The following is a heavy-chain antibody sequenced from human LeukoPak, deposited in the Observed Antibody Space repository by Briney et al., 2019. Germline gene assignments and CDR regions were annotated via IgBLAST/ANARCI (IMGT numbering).Heavy chain of an antibody. V-gene: IGHV4-34*01. J-gene: IGHJ4*02. D-gene: IGHD3-22*01. CDR2: INHSGST. CDR3: ARLPGYDTSGYYYQDDY. CDR1: GGSFSGYY. Sequence: SETLSLTCAVYGGSFSGYYWSWIRQPPGKGLEWIGEINHSGSTNYNPSLKSRVTISVDTSKNQFSLKLSSVTAADTAVYYCARLPGYDTSGYYYQDDYWGQGTLVTVSS.